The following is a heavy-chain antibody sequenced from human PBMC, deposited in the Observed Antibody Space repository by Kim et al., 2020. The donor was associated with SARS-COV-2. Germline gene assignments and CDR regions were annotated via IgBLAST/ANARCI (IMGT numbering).Heavy chain of an antibody. CDR3: ARSMVTAGAFDI. D-gene: IGHD2-21*02. J-gene: IGHJ3*02. Sequence: NCAQKFQGRVTITADESTSTAYMELGSLRSEDTAVYYCARSMVTAGAFDIWGQGTMVTVSS. V-gene: IGHV1-69*01.